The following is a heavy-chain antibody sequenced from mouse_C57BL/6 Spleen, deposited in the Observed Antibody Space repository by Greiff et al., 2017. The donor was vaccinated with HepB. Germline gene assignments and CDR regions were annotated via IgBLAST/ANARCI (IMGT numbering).Heavy chain of an antibody. Sequence: VQLQQPGAELVRPGTSVKLSCKASGYTFTSYWMHWVKQRPGQGLEWIGVIDPSDSYTNYNQKFKGKATLTVDTSSSTAYMQLSSLTSEDSAVYYCARGGDYFGYWGQGTTLTVSS. CDR2: IDPSDSYT. CDR1: GYTFTSYW. J-gene: IGHJ2*01. V-gene: IGHV1-59*01. CDR3: ARGGDYFGY.